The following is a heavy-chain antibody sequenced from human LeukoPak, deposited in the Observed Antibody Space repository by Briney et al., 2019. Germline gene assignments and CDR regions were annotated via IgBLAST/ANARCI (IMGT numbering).Heavy chain of an antibody. Sequence: GASVKVSCKASGGTFSSYAISWVRQAPGQGLEWMGGIIPIFGTANYAQKFQGRVTITADESTSTAYMELSSLRAEDTAVYYCAKGDQYRYYYYYMDVWGKGTTVTVSS. CDR3: AKGDQYRYYYYYMDV. CDR2: IIPIFGTA. D-gene: IGHD2-2*02. CDR1: GGTFSSYA. J-gene: IGHJ6*03. V-gene: IGHV1-69*13.